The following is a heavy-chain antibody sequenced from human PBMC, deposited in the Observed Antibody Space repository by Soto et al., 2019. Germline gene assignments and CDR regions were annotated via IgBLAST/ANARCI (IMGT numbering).Heavy chain of an antibody. CDR3: ARDSYSVY. J-gene: IGHJ4*02. CDR1: GFIVSTSY. D-gene: IGHD1-26*01. V-gene: IGHV3-66*01. Sequence: EVQLVESGGGLDQPGGSLRLSCAASGFIVSTSYMNWVRQAPGKGLEWVSAIYTGGGAYYADSVKGRFTISRDDSKNTVYLQMNSLRAEDTAVYYCARDSYSVYWGQGTLVTVSS. CDR2: IYTGGGA.